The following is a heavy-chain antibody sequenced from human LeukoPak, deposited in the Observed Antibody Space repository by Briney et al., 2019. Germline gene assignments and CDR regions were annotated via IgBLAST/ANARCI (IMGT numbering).Heavy chain of an antibody. Sequence: PSETLPLTCTVSGGSISSGGYYWSWIRQHPGKGLEWIGYIYYSGSTYYNPSLKSRVTISVDTSKNQFSLKLSSVTAADTAVYYCARVRGSGSPDPFDPWGQGTLVTVSS. CDR3: ARVRGSGSPDPFDP. CDR1: GGSISSGGYY. D-gene: IGHD3-10*01. CDR2: IYYSGST. J-gene: IGHJ5*02. V-gene: IGHV4-31*03.